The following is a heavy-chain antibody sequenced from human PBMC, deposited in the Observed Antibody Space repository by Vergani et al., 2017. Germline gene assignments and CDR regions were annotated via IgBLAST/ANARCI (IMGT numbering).Heavy chain of an antibody. V-gene: IGHV4-31*03. CDR3: ARYEPSTGEFDF. D-gene: IGHD2-8*02. J-gene: IGHJ4*02. CDR2: IFHSGSA. Sequence: QVQLRESGPGLMKPSQTLSLTCTVSNGSISGGTYYWSWIRQHPGKGLEWLGNIFHSGSAYYNPSLKSRVSISIDTSKNLFSLKLSSVTAADTSMYYCARYEPSTGEFDFWGKGTLVTVSS. CDR1: NGSISGGTYY.